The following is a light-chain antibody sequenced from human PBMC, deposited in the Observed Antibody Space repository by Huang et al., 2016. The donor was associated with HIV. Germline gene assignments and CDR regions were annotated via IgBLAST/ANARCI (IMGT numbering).Light chain of an antibody. V-gene: IGKV1-17*03. CDR1: QDISNY. CDR2: AAS. J-gene: IGKJ1*01. Sequence: EIQLTQSPSAMSASVGDRVSITCRASQDISNYLAWFQQEPGGAPKRLIYAASSLQSGVPSRFSGSRSGTKFTLTISSLQPEDFATYYCLQHHGYPRTFGQGTNV. CDR3: LQHHGYPRT.